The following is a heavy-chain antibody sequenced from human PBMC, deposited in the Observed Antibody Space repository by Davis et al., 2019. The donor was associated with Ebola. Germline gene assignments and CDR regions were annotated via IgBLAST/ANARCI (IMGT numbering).Heavy chain of an antibody. CDR3: ARGPSWVRGVRAY. Sequence: PGGSLRLSCAASGFTLSSYSMNWVRQAPGKGLEWVSSISSSSSYIYYADSVKGRFTISRDNAKNSLYLQMNSLRAEDTAVYYCARGPSWVRGVRAYWGQGTLVTVSS. CDR1: GFTLSSYS. CDR2: ISSSSSYI. J-gene: IGHJ4*02. V-gene: IGHV3-21*01. D-gene: IGHD3-10*01.